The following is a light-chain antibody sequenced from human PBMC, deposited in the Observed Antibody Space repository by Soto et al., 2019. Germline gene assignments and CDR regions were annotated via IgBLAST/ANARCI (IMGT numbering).Light chain of an antibody. CDR2: DVT. CDR1: SSDVGSYNY. CDR3: SSYTSSNTVA. Sequence: QSALTQPASVSGSPGQSITISCTGTSSDVGSYNYVSWYQQHPGKAPKLMIYDVTNRPSGVSNRFSGSKSGNTASLTISGLQAEDEADYYCSSYTSSNTVAFGGGTKVTVL. V-gene: IGLV2-14*03. J-gene: IGLJ2*01.